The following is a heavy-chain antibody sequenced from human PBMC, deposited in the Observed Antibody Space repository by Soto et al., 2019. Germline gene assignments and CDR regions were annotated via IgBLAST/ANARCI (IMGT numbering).Heavy chain of an antibody. CDR3: ARWTQLQTYGMDV. V-gene: IGHV3-15*07. Sequence: PGGSLRLSCAASGFTFSNAWINWVRQVPGKGLEWVGRIKSKTDGGTTDFAAPVKGRFAISRDDSKNMVYLQMNSLKTEDTAVYYCARWTQLQTYGMDVWGQGTTVTVSS. CDR1: GFTFSNAW. CDR2: IKSKTDGGTT. J-gene: IGHJ6*02.